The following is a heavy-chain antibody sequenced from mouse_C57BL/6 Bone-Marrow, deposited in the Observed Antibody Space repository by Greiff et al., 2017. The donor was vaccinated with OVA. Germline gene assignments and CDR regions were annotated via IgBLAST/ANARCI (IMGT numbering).Heavy chain of an antibody. CDR2: INPNSGST. J-gene: IGHJ2*01. CDR3: VRQLRQFDY. D-gene: IGHD3-2*02. V-gene: IGHV1-64*01. Sequence: QVQLQQPGAELVKPGASVKLSCKASGYTFTSYWMPWVKQSPGKGLEWIGMINPNSGSTNYNEKFKSKVTLTVDKTSSTAYMQLSSLPSEDSAVYYCVRQLRQFDYWGQGTTLTVSA. CDR1: GYTFTSYW.